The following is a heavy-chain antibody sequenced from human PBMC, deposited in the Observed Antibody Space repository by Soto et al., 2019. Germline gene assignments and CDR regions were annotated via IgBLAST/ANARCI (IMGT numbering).Heavy chain of an antibody. CDR1: GGSISSGGYY. CDR3: AGIYSGSPGGTLRY. Sequence: QVQLQESGPGLVKPSQTLSLTCTVSGGSISSGGYYWSWIRQHPGKGLEWIGYIYYSGSTYYNPSLKSRVTITVHTPXNQFSLKLSSVTAADTAVYYCAGIYSGSPGGTLRYWGQGTLVTVSS. CDR2: IYYSGST. D-gene: IGHD1-26*01. V-gene: IGHV4-31*03. J-gene: IGHJ4*02.